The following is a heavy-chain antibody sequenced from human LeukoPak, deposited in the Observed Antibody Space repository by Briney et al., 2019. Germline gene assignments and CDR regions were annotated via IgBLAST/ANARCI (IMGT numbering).Heavy chain of an antibody. CDR1: GYTFTSHF. J-gene: IGHJ4*02. Sequence: GASVKVSCKASGYTFTSHFMHWVRQAPGQGLEWMGIINPSGGTTSYAQKFQGRVTMTRDMSTSTVYMELSSLRSEDTAVYYCARLYCGGDCYFDYWGQGTLVTVSS. CDR2: INPSGGTT. CDR3: ARLYCGGDCYFDY. D-gene: IGHD2-21*02. V-gene: IGHV1-46*01.